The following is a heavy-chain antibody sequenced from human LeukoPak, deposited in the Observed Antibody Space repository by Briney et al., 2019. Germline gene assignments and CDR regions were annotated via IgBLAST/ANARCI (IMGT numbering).Heavy chain of an antibody. V-gene: IGHV4-34*01. Sequence: SETLSLTCAVYGGSFSGYYWSWIRQPPGKGLEWIGEINHSGSTNYNPSLKSRVTISVDTSKNQFSLKLSSVTAADTAVYYCARGVRIAVAGYIDYWGQGTLVTVSS. D-gene: IGHD6-19*01. J-gene: IGHJ4*02. CDR1: GGSFSGYY. CDR3: ARGVRIAVAGYIDY. CDR2: INHSGST.